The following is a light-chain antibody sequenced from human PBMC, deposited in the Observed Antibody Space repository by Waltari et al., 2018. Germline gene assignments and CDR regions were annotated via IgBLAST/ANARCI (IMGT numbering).Light chain of an antibody. CDR1: QTISYSSNNKNY. CDR2: WAS. J-gene: IGKJ1*01. V-gene: IGKV4-1*01. CDR3: QQYYSVPLT. Sequence: DIVMTQSPDSLAVSLGERATINCKSSQTISYSSNNKNYLAWYQKKPGHPPRLLISWASSRESGVPDRFSGSGSGTDFTLTSSSLQVEDVAIYYCQQYYSVPLTFGQGTKVEIK.